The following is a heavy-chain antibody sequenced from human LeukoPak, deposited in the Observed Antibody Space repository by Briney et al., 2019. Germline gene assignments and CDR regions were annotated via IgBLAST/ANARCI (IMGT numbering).Heavy chain of an antibody. V-gene: IGHV3-30*03. CDR2: ISYDGSNK. J-gene: IGHJ4*02. Sequence: GRSLRLSCAASGFTFSSYGMHWVRQAPGKGLEWVAVISYDGSNKYYADSVKGRFTISRDNSKNTLYLQMNSLRAEDTAVYYCARDHRSGSYPLSYYFDYWGQGTLVTVSS. CDR3: ARDHRSGSYPLSYYFDY. D-gene: IGHD1-26*01. CDR1: GFTFSSYG.